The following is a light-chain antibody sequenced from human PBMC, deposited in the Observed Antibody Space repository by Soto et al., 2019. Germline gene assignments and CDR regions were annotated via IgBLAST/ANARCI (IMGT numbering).Light chain of an antibody. V-gene: IGKV3-15*01. CDR1: QSVSSN. CDR2: GAS. Sequence: EIVVTQSPATLSVSPGERATLSCRASQSVSSNLAWYQQKPGQAPRLLIYGASTRATGIPARFSGSGSGTEFTLTISSLQSEDFAVYYCQQYNNWPPYTVGQGTKVYIK. J-gene: IGKJ2*01. CDR3: QQYNNWPPYT.